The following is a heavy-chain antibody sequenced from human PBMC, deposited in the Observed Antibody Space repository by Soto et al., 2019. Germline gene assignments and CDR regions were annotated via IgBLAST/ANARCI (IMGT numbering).Heavy chain of an antibody. J-gene: IGHJ4*02. V-gene: IGHV1-2*02. Sequence: ASVKVSCKASGYTFTGYYMHWVRQAPGQGLEWMGWINPNSGGTNYAQKFQGRVTMTRDTSISTAYMELSRLRSDDTAVYYCAREKYYYDSSGYYLPSPFDYWGQGTLVTVFS. CDR3: AREKYYYDSSGYYLPSPFDY. CDR1: GYTFTGYY. CDR2: INPNSGGT. D-gene: IGHD3-22*01.